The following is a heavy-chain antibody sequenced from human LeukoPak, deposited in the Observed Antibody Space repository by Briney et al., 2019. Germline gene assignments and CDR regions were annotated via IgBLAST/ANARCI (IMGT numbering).Heavy chain of an antibody. CDR3: ARLTYYYDSSGYPNDAFDI. Sequence: GGSLRLSCAASGFTFSSYSMNWVRQAPGKGLEWVSYISSSSSTIYYADSVKGRFTISRDNAKNSLYLQMNSLRAEDTAVYYCARLTYYYDSSGYPNDAFDIWGQGTMVTVSS. V-gene: IGHV3-48*01. J-gene: IGHJ3*02. D-gene: IGHD3-22*01. CDR1: GFTFSSYS. CDR2: ISSSSSTI.